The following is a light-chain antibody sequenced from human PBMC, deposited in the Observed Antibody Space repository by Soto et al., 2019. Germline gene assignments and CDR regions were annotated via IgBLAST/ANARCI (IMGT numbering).Light chain of an antibody. CDR2: GAS. V-gene: IGKV3-15*01. J-gene: IGKJ1*01. Sequence: EIVMTQSPATLSVSPGERATLSCRASQGVSSNLAWYQQKPGQSPRLLIYGASTRATGIPARFSGSGSGTEFTLTISSLQSEDIAVYYCQQYNNWPKMFGQGTKVEIK. CDR3: QQYNNWPKM. CDR1: QGVSSN.